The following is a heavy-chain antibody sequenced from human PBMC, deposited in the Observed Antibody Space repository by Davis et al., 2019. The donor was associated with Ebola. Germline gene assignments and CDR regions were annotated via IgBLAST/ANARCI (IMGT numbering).Heavy chain of an antibody. V-gene: IGHV3-49*03. J-gene: IGHJ4*02. CDR3: TRDLSFEYSSFGESFDY. Sequence: PGGSLRLSCTASGFTFGDYAMSWFRQAPGKGLEWVGFIRSKAYGGTTEYAASVKGRFTISRHDSKSIAYLQMNSLKTEDTAVYYCTRDLSFEYSSFGESFDYWGQGTLVTVSS. CDR2: IRSKAYGGTT. CDR1: GFTFGDYA. D-gene: IGHD6-6*01.